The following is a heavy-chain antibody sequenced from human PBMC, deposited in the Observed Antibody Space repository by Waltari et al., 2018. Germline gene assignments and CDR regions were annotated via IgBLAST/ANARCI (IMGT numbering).Heavy chain of an antibody. CDR1: GGSISSDS. CDR2: NYYSGTT. V-gene: IGHV4-59*01. J-gene: IGHJ6*02. CDR3: ARERAGYSGYDPSYYYNYGMDV. Sequence: QVHLQESGPGLVKPSETLSLTCPVSGGSISSDSWTWIRPPPGRGLAWIGYNYYSGTTNYNPSLKGRVTISVDTSKNQFSLRLSSVTAADTAVYYCARERAGYSGYDPSYYYNYGMDVWGQGTTVIVSS. D-gene: IGHD5-12*01.